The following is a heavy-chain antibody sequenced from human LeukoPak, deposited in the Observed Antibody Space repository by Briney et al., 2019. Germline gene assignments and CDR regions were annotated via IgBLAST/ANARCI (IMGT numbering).Heavy chain of an antibody. V-gene: IGHV1-18*01. CDR2: ISAYNGNT. J-gene: IGHJ4*02. Sequence: AASVKVSSKASGYTFTSYGISWVRQAPGQGLEWVGWISAYNGNTNYAQKLQGRVTMTTDTSTSTAYMELRSLRSDDTAMYYCARDLGSSLVDYWGQGTLVTVSS. D-gene: IGHD1-26*01. CDR1: GYTFTSYG. CDR3: ARDLGSSLVDY.